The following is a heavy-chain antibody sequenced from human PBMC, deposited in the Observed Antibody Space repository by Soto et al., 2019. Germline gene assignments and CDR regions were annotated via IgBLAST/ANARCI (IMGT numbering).Heavy chain of an antibody. Sequence: QVQLVQSGAEVKNPGASVKVSCKASGYTFTRYGIGWARQAPGQGLEWMVWINTYNGNTNYAQNVQGRVTLTTDTSTSTAYMELRSLRSNDTAIYYCAMVDVYVTPSPQDVWGQGTTVIVSS. J-gene: IGHJ6*02. D-gene: IGHD3-16*01. V-gene: IGHV1-18*01. CDR1: GYTFTRYG. CDR2: INTYNGNT. CDR3: AMVDVYVTPSPQDV.